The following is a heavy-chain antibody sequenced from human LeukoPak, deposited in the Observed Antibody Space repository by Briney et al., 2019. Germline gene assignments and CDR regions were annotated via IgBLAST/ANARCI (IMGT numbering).Heavy chain of an antibody. CDR2: ISSSGSTI. CDR1: GFTFSDYY. V-gene: IGHV3-11*01. Sequence: GGSLRLSCAASGFTFSDYYMSWIRQAPGKGLEWVSYISSSGSTIYYADSVKGRFTISRDNAKNSLYLQMNSLRAEDTAVYYCARRGDSSGYYYEYNWFDHWGQGTLVTVSS. CDR3: ARRGDSSGYYYEYNWFDH. J-gene: IGHJ5*02. D-gene: IGHD3-22*01.